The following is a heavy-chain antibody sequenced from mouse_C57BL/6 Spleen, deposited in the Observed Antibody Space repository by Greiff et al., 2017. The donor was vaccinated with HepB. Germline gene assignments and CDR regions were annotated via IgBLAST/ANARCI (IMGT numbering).Heavy chain of an antibody. CDR1: GFSFNTYA. CDR3: VRDYGSSYVNYFDY. CDR2: IRSKSNNYAT. Sequence: EVQVVESGGGLVQPKGSLKLSCAASGFSFNTYAMNWVRQAPGKGLEWVARIRSKSNNYATYYADSVKDRFTISRDDSESMLYLQMNNLKTEDTAMYYCVRDYGSSYVNYFDYWGQGTTLTVSS. J-gene: IGHJ2*01. V-gene: IGHV10-1*01. D-gene: IGHD1-1*01.